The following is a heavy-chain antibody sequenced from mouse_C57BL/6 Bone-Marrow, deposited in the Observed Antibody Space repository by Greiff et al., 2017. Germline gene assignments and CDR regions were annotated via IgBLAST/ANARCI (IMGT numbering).Heavy chain of an antibody. CDR1: GFTFSSYA. V-gene: IGHV5-9-1*02. CDR2: ISSGGDYI. J-gene: IGHJ4*01. Sequence: EVKLMESGEGLVKPGGSLKLSCAASGFTFSSYAMSWVRQTPEKRLEWVAYISSGGDYIYYADTVKGRFTISRDNARNTLYLQMSSLKSEDTAMYYCTRDRGITTVGALYYAMDYWGQGTSVTVSS. D-gene: IGHD1-1*01. CDR3: TRDRGITTVGALYYAMDY.